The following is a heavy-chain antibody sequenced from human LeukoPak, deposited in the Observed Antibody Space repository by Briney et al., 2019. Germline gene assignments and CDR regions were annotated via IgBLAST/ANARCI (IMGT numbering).Heavy chain of an antibody. CDR3: AKAQHISTWGYFDS. J-gene: IGHJ4*02. D-gene: IGHD6-13*01. V-gene: IGHV3-23*01. Sequence: GGSLRLSCAASGFTFDDYGMNWVRQAPGKGLEWVSTISGSGDSTLYADSMKGRFTISRDNSRNTLYLQMNSLRVEDTAVYYCAKAQHISTWGYFDSWGQGILVTVSS. CDR1: GFTFDDYG. CDR2: ISGSGDST.